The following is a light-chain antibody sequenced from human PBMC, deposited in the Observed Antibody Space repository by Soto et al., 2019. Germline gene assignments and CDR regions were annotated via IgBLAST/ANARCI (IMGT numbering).Light chain of an antibody. CDR1: YRDVGGYNY. CDR2: DVS. Sequence: QSALTQTASVSGSPGQSITISCTGTYRDVGGYNYVAWYQQYPGKAPKLMIYDVSFRPSGVSNRFSGSKSDITASLTISGLQAEDEADYYCSSYTSSSSQVFGTGTKVTVL. J-gene: IGLJ1*01. V-gene: IGLV2-14*01. CDR3: SSYTSSSSQV.